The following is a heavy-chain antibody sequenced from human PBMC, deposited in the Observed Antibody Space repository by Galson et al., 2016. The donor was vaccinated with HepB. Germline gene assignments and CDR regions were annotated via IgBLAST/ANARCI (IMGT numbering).Heavy chain of an antibody. CDR3: AKDSTPLHWFDS. CDR1: GFTFSNYA. Sequence: SLRLSCAASGFTFSNYAMTWVRQAPGKGLEWVSTINPGGRNTYYGVSVKGRFTISRDDSQSSVHLQMNSLRGDDSAIYYCAKDSTPLHWFDSWGQGTLVTVSS. V-gene: IGHV3-23*01. CDR2: INPGGRNT. J-gene: IGHJ5*01.